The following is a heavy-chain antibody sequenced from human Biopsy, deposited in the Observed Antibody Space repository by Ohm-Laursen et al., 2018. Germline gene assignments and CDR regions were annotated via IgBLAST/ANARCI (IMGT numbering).Heavy chain of an antibody. CDR3: AKGGSITIFGVVINNCFDP. CDR1: GFTYTTFA. V-gene: IGHV3-23*01. CDR2: ISANGATS. J-gene: IGHJ5*02. D-gene: IGHD3-3*01. Sequence: GSLRLSCAASGFTYTTFAMSWVRQAPGKGPEWVSTISANGATSYYADSVKGRFTIFRDNSKNTLYLQMNSVRADDTAIYYCAKGGSITIFGVVINNCFDPWGQGTRVTVSS.